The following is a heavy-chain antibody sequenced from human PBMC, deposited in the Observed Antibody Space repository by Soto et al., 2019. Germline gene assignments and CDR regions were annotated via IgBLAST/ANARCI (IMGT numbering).Heavy chain of an antibody. J-gene: IGHJ4*02. Sequence: QVQLQESGPGLVKPSETLSLTCTVSGGSISSYYWSWIRQPPGKGLEWIGYIYYSGSTNYNPSLKSRVTRSVDTSKNQFSLKLSSVTAADTAVYYCARTITIFGVVTSLDFDYWGQGTLVTVSS. CDR1: GGSISSYY. V-gene: IGHV4-59*01. CDR2: IYYSGST. CDR3: ARTITIFGVVTSLDFDY. D-gene: IGHD3-3*01.